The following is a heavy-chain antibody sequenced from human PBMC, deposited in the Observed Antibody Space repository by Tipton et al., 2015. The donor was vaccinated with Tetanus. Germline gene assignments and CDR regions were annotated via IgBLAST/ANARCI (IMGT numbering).Heavy chain of an antibody. CDR1: GYTFTGYY. D-gene: IGHD5-18*01. Sequence: QVQLAQSGAEVTKTGASVNVSCNASGYTFTGYYMHWVRHAPGQGLERMGWINPNSGGTNYAQKFQGRVTMTRDTAISTAYMELSRLRSDGRAVYYCARDLLETRGYSYGPQDYWGQGTLVTVSS. J-gene: IGHJ4*02. V-gene: IGHV1-2*02. CDR3: ARDLLETRGYSYGPQDY. CDR2: INPNSGGT.